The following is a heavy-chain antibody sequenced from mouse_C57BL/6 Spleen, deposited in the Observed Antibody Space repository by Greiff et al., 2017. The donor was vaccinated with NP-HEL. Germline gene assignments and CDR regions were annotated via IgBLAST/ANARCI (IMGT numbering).Heavy chain of an antibody. CDR2: INPSSGYT. CDR3: ARSDDGYYEGYAMDY. CDR1: GYTFTSYT. V-gene: IGHV1-4*01. Sequence: VKLQESGAELARPGASVKMSCKASGYTFTSYTMHWVKQRPGQGLEWIGYINPSSGYTKYNQKFKDKATLTADKSSSTAYMQLSSLTSEDSAVYYCARSDDGYYEGYAMDYWGQGTSVTVSS. D-gene: IGHD2-3*01. J-gene: IGHJ4*01.